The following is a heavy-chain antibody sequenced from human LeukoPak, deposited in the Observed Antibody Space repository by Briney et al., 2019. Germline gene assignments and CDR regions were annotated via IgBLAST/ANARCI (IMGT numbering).Heavy chain of an antibody. Sequence: ASVKVSCKTSGYTFTSYDINWVRQDTGQGLEWMGWMNPNSGNAGYAQKFQGRVTMTGNTSISTAYMELSSLRSEDAAVYYCGRVDMATTKDYWGQGTLVTVSS. V-gene: IGHV1-8*01. J-gene: IGHJ4*02. CDR1: GYTFTSYD. CDR3: GRVDMATTKDY. CDR2: MNPNSGNA. D-gene: IGHD5-24*01.